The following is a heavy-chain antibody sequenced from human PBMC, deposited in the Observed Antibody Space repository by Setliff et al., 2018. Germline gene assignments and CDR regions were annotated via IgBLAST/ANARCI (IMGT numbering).Heavy chain of an antibody. D-gene: IGHD3-3*01. CDR3: ARRATYYNFWSGYYDY. CDR1: GGSISSSSYY. Sequence: PSETLSLTCTVSGGSISSSSYYWGWIRQPPGKGLEWIGSIYYSGSTYYNPSLKSRVTISVDTSKNQSSLKLSSVTAADTAVYYCARRATYYNFWSGYYDYWGQGTLVTVSS. CDR2: IYYSGST. J-gene: IGHJ4*02. V-gene: IGHV4-39*07.